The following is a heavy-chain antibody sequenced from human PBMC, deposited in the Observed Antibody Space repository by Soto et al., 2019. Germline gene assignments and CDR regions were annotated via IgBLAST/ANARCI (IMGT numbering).Heavy chain of an antibody. CDR2: IYPGDSET. CDR3: ALPDPVANGMDV. CDR1: GYIFTSLF. Sequence: GESLKISCKGSGYIFTSLFIGWVRQLPGKGLEWMGIIYPGDSETRYSPSFQGQVTISADKSISTAYLKWSSLKSSDSGIYYCALPDPVANGMDVWGQGTTVTVS. J-gene: IGHJ6*02. V-gene: IGHV5-51*01.